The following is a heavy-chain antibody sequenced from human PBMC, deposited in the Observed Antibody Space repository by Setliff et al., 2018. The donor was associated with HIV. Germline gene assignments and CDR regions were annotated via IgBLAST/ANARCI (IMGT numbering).Heavy chain of an antibody. J-gene: IGHJ4*02. V-gene: IGHV6-1*01. D-gene: IGHD2-15*01. CDR1: GDSVSSNSAA. CDR3: ASQYCSAGSCYSDY. Sequence: SQTLSLPCAISGDSVSSNSAAWNWIRQSPSRGLEWLGRTYYRSKWYNEYAVSVKSRITINPDTSKNQFSLKLTSVTAADTAVYYCASQYCSAGSCYSDYWGQGTLVTVSS. CDR2: TYYRSKWYN.